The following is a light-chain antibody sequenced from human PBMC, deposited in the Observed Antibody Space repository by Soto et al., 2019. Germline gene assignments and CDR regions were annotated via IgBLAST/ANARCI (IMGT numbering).Light chain of an antibody. J-gene: IGKJ1*01. V-gene: IGKV3-20*01. CDR2: GAF. CDR3: HQYGSSPQT. CDR1: QSITEK. Sequence: IVMTQSPDTLSVSPGERATLSCRASQSITEKVVWYQQKSGQAPRLLIYGAFTRAAGVPARFSGSGSGTAFTLTITRLEPEDFAVYFCHQYGSSPQTFGQGTKVDIK.